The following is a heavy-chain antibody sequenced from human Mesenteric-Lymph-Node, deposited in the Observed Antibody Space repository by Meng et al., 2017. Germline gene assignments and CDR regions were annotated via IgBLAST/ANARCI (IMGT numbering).Heavy chain of an antibody. D-gene: IGHD2/OR15-2a*01. CDR2: IKPDGIYT. Sequence: GESLKISCAASGFTFINYWLHWVRQTPGKGLVWVSRIKPDGIYTTYADSVKGRFTISRDDAKDTLYLQMNSLRVEDTAVYYCARDHGFLNWFDPWGQGTLVTVSS. V-gene: IGHV3-74*01. CDR1: GFTFINYW. CDR3: ARDHGFLNWFDP. J-gene: IGHJ5*02.